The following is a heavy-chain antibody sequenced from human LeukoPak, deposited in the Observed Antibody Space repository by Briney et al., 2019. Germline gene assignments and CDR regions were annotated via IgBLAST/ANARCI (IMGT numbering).Heavy chain of an antibody. Sequence: PSETLSLTCTVSGGSISSGGYYWSWIRQHPGKGLEWIGYIYYSGSTYYNPSLKSRVTISVDTSKNQFSLKLSSVTAADTAVYYCARGASMIVVVIHDWYFDLWGRGTLVTVSS. V-gene: IGHV4-31*03. D-gene: IGHD3-22*01. CDR3: ARGASMIVVVIHDWYFDL. CDR2: IYYSGST. J-gene: IGHJ2*01. CDR1: GGSISSGGYY.